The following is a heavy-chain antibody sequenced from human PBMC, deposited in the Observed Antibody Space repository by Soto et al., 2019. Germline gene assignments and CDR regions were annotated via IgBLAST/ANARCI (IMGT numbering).Heavy chain of an antibody. Sequence: SVKVSWKAAGGAFSSYTISWVRQAPGQGLEWMGRIIPILGIANYAQKFQGRVTITADKSTSTAYMELSSLRSEDTAVYYCARDRNDGVAFDIWGQGTMVTVSS. CDR2: IIPILGIA. CDR1: GGAFSSYT. CDR3: ARDRNDGVAFDI. V-gene: IGHV1-69*04. J-gene: IGHJ3*02. D-gene: IGHD1-1*01.